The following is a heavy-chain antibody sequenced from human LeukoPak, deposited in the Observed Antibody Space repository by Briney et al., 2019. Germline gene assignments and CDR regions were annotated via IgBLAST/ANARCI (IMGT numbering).Heavy chain of an antibody. CDR3: AKASSGYYIFDY. J-gene: IGHJ4*02. Sequence: GGSLRLSCAASGFTFSSYAMSWVRQAPGKGLEWDSAISGSGGSTYYADSVKGRFTISRDNSKNTLYLQMNSLRAEDTAVYYCAKASSGYYIFDYWGQGTLVTVSS. CDR1: GFTFSSYA. V-gene: IGHV3-23*01. CDR2: ISGSGGST. D-gene: IGHD3-22*01.